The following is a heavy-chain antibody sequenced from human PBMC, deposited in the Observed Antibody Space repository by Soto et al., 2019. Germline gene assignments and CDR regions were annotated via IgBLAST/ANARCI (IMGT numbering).Heavy chain of an antibody. CDR1: GFTFSSYS. Sequence: PXGSLLLSCAASGFTFSSYSMNWVRQAPGKGLEWVSYISSSSSTIYYADSVKGRFTISRDNAKNSLYLQMNSLRDEDTAVYYCAGGPRLGELSSTDYWGQGTLVTVSS. CDR2: ISSSSSTI. D-gene: IGHD3-16*02. J-gene: IGHJ4*02. V-gene: IGHV3-48*02. CDR3: AGGPRLGELSSTDY.